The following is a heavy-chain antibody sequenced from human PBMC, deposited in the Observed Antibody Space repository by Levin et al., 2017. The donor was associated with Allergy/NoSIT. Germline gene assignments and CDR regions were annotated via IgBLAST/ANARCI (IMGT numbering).Heavy chain of an antibody. Sequence: GGSLRLSCAASGFTISSNYMSWVRQAPGKGLEWVSVIYSGGSTYYADSVKGRFTISRDNSKNTLYLQMNSLRAEDTAVYYCARGRYDYGDFDYWGQGTLVTVSS. CDR2: IYSGGST. V-gene: IGHV3-53*01. J-gene: IGHJ4*02. CDR1: GFTISSNY. CDR3: ARGRYDYGDFDY. D-gene: IGHD4-17*01.